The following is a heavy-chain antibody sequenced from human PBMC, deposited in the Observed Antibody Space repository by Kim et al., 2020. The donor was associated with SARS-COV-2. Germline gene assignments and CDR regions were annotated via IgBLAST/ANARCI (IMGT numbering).Heavy chain of an antibody. V-gene: IGHV3-23*01. CDR2: FSASGTS. Sequence: GGSLRLSCAASGFAFSNYAMSWVRQAPGKGLEWVSTFSASGTSNYAGCVEGRFTISRDNAKTTLLLFMDSLRVEDTARYYCVKNEKRSESSACEWWGQGT. J-gene: IGHJ4*02. D-gene: IGHD6-19*01. CDR1: GFAFSNYA. CDR3: VKNEKRSESSACEW.